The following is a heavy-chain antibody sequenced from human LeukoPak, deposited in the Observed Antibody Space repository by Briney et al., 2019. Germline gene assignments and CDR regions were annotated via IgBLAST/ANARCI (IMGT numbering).Heavy chain of an antibody. V-gene: IGHV3-23*01. Sequence: GGSLRLSCAASGFTFSSYWMHWVRQAPGKGLEWVSAISGSGGSTYYADSVRGRFTISRDNSKNTLYLQMNSLRAEDAAVYYCAKTWTTVLDAFDIWGQGTMVTVSS. CDR1: GFTFSSYW. D-gene: IGHD4-17*01. CDR3: AKTWTTVLDAFDI. CDR2: ISGSGGST. J-gene: IGHJ3*02.